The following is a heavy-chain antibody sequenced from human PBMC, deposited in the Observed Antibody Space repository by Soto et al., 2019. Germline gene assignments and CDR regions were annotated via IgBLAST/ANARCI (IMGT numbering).Heavy chain of an antibody. D-gene: IGHD3-16*01. J-gene: IGHJ6*02. V-gene: IGHV3-21*01. CDR2: ISSSSSYI. CDR3: ARLGVWGSPAYYYGMDV. CDR1: GFTFSSYS. Sequence: EVQLVESGGGLVKPGGSLRLSCAASGFTFSSYSMNWVRQAPGKGLEWVSSISSSSSYIYYADSVKGRFPISRDNAENSLYLQMSSLRAEDTAVYYCARLGVWGSPAYYYGMDVWGQGTTVTVSS.